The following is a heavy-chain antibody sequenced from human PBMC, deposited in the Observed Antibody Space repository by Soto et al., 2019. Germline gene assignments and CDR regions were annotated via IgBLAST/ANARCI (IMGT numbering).Heavy chain of an antibody. CDR3: AKERSGVLDNWFDP. CDR1: GFTFSSYA. D-gene: IGHD3-10*01. J-gene: IGHJ5*02. Sequence: EVQLLESGGGLVQPGGSLRLSCAASGFTFSSYAMSWVRQAPGKGLEWVSAISGSGGSTYYADSVKSRFTISRDNSKNTLYLQMNSLRAADTAVYDCAKERSGVLDNWFDPWGQGTLVTVSS. V-gene: IGHV3-23*01. CDR2: ISGSGGST.